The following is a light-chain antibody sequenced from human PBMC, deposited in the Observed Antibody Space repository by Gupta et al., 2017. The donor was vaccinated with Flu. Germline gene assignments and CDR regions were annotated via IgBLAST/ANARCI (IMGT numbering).Light chain of an antibody. CDR1: QSVSSSY. J-gene: IGKJ2*01. CDR2: GAS. Sequence: ERATLSCRASQSVSSSYLAWYQKNAGQAPRLLIYGASSRATSRPVSFSGSGSGTVFTITSSRLEPEDFEYYYWQQYGRSLYTFGQGTKLEI. CDR3: QQYGRSLYT. V-gene: IGKV3-20*01.